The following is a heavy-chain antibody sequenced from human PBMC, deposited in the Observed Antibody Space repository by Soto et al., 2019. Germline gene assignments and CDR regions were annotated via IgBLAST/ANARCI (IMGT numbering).Heavy chain of an antibody. CDR1: GDSSIKSY. Sequence: SETLSLTCPVSGDSSIKSYWSWIRQPPGKGLEWIGHIYDSGRTKYNPSLKSRVTISPYTSKNQFSLELSSVTAADTAVYYCVRIWNTMTTWGQGTLVTVSS. CDR2: IYDSGRT. V-gene: IGHV4-59*08. CDR3: VRIWNTMTT. J-gene: IGHJ5*02. D-gene: IGHD4-17*01.